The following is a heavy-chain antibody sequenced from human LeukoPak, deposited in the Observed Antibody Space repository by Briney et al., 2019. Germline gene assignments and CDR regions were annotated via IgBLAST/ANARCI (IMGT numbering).Heavy chain of an antibody. CDR1: GASISSSIYY. CDR3: VTAAGARNWFDP. J-gene: IGHJ5*02. D-gene: IGHD6-13*01. Sequence: PSETLSLTCTVSGASISSSIYYWNWIRQPPGKGLEWIGSIYFSGSTYYNPSLKSRVTISADRPKNHFSLKVRSVTGADTAVYYCVTAAGARNWFDPWGQGTLVTVSS. CDR2: IYFSGST. V-gene: IGHV4-39*02.